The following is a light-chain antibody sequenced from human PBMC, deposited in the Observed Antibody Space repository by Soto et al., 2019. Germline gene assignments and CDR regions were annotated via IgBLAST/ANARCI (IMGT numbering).Light chain of an antibody. CDR3: QQYGNSLPWT. CDR2: GAS. J-gene: IGKJ1*01. V-gene: IGKV3-20*01. Sequence: EIVLTQSPGTLSLSPGERATLSCRASQSVSNNYLGWYQQKPGQAPRLLVYGASRRATGIPDRFSGSGPGTDFTLTISGLEAEDFAVYYCQQYGNSLPWTFGQGTKVDIK. CDR1: QSVSNNY.